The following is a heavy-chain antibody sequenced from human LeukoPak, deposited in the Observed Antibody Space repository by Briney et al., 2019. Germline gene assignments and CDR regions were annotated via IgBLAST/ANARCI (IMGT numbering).Heavy chain of an antibody. CDR1: GYSFTSYW. Sequence: PGESLKISCKGSGYSFTSYWIGWVRQMPGKGLEWMGIIYPGDSDTRYSPSFQGQATISADKSISTAYLQWSSLKASDTAMYYCARGKSSSGDWFDPWGQGTLVTVSS. CDR2: IYPGDSDT. V-gene: IGHV5-51*03. D-gene: IGHD3-22*01. J-gene: IGHJ5*02. CDR3: ARGKSSSGDWFDP.